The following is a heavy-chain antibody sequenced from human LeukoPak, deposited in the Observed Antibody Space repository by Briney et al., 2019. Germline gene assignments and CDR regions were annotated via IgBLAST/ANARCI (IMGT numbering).Heavy chain of an antibody. CDR1: GGSISSSSYY. J-gene: IGHJ4*02. CDR2: IYYSGTT. V-gene: IGHV4-39*01. Sequence: SETLSLTCTVAGGSISSSSYYWGWIRQPPGKGLEWIGSIYYSGTTYYNPYLKSRVTISVDTSKNQFSLKLSSVTAADTAVYYCARRVIAAAGRFDYWGQGTLVTVST. CDR3: ARRVIAAAGRFDY. D-gene: IGHD6-13*01.